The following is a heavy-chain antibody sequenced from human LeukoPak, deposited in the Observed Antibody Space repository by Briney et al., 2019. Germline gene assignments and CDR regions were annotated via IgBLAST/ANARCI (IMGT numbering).Heavy chain of an antibody. Sequence: SETLSLTCTVSGGSISSGSYYWSWIRQPPGKGLEWIGYIYYSGSTNYNPSLKSRVTISVDTSKNQFSLKLSSVTAADTAVYYCARRNWAYYFDNWGQGTLVTVSS. CDR3: ARRNWAYYFDN. CDR2: IYYSGST. D-gene: IGHD7-27*01. J-gene: IGHJ4*02. V-gene: IGHV4-61*01. CDR1: GGSISSGSYY.